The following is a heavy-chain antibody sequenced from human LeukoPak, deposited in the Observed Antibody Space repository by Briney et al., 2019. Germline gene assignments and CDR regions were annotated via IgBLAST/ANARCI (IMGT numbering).Heavy chain of an antibody. CDR2: INQRGST. V-gene: IGHV4-39*07. J-gene: IGHJ4*02. D-gene: IGHD5-18*01. CDR3: ARRAPYSYEWSTLDY. Sequence: SETLSLTCTVSGGSITTSSYYWGWIRQPPGKGLESIGKINQRGSTTYNPSLKSRVTISVDTSKNQFSLKLSSVTAADTAVYYCARRAPYSYEWSTLDYWGQGTLVTVSS. CDR1: GGSITTSSYY.